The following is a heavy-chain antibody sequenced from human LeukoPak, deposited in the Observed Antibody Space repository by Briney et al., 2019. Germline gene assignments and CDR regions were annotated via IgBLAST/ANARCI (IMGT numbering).Heavy chain of an antibody. D-gene: IGHD2-2*01. J-gene: IGHJ3*02. CDR3: ASDLTVPAAIPDAFDI. Sequence: PGRSLRLSCAASGFPFSDYGLHWVRQAPGKGLEWVAVISYGGSDEHYADSVKGRFTISRDNSKNTLFLQMNSLRPEDTAVYYRASDLTVPAAIPDAFDIWGQGTMVTVSS. V-gene: IGHV3-30*03. CDR2: ISYGGSDE. CDR1: GFPFSDYG.